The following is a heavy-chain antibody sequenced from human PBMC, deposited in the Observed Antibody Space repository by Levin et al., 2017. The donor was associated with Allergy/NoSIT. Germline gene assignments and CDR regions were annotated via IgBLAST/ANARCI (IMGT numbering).Heavy chain of an antibody. CDR2: ISYDGSNK. Sequence: PGGSLRLSCAASGFTFSSYGMHWVRQAPGKGLEWVAVISYDGSNKYYADSVKGRFTISRDNSKNTLYLQMNSLRAEDTAVYYCAKEDYGVVFDAFDIWGQGTMVTVSS. CDR1: GFTFSSYG. V-gene: IGHV3-30*18. J-gene: IGHJ3*02. D-gene: IGHD4-17*01. CDR3: AKEDYGVVFDAFDI.